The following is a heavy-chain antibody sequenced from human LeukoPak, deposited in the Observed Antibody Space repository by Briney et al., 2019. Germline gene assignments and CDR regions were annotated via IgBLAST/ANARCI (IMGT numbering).Heavy chain of an antibody. CDR2: IYSGGST. CDR3: ARGTTAMANDY. V-gene: IGHV3-66*02. J-gene: IGHJ4*02. D-gene: IGHD5-18*01. CDR1: GFTVSSNY. Sequence: PGGSLRLSCAASGFTVSSNYMSWVRQAPGKGLEWVSVIYSGGSTYYADSVKGRFTISRDNSKNTLYLQMNSLRAEDTAVYYCARGTTAMANDYWGQGTLVTVSS.